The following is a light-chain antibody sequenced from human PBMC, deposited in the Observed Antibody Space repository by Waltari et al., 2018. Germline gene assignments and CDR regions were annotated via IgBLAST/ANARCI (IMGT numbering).Light chain of an antibody. J-gene: IGKJ2*01. CDR2: DAK. Sequence: EVVLTQSPGALSVSPGESATPSCRASRNVGSSLAWYQQTPGQAPRLLVYDAKNRATDVPARFSGSGYGTQFTLTISSLQSEDFGVYYCHQYNYWPPAYTFGQGTKLEIK. CDR3: HQYNYWPPAYT. CDR1: RNVGSS. V-gene: IGKV3-15*01.